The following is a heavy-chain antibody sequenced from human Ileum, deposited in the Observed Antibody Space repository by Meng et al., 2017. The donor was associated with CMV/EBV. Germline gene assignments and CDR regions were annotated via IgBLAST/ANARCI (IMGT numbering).Heavy chain of an antibody. Sequence: QITLKESGPTLVKPTQTLTLTCNFSGFSLSDADAGVAWIRQPPGKPLEWLALLYWTGDNHYSPSLKSRLTISKDTSKNQVFLSMTNMDPLDTGTYYCAHTAGWLSFHWGPGALVTVSS. CDR3: AHTAGWLSFH. J-gene: IGHJ1*01. D-gene: IGHD5-24*01. CDR1: GFSLSDADAG. CDR2: LYWTGDN. V-gene: IGHV2-5*01.